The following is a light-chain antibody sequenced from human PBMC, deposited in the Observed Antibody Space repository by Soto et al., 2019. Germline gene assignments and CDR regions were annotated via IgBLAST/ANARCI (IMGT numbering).Light chain of an antibody. Sequence: QSVLTQPASVSGSPGQSITISCTGTSSDVGGHKYVSWYQQHSGKAPKLMIYEVSNRPSGVSNRFSGSKSGNTASLTISGLQAEDEAEYYCSAYTSSSTLVFGGGTKLTVL. CDR3: SAYTSSSTLV. V-gene: IGLV2-14*01. J-gene: IGLJ2*01. CDR1: SSDVGGHKY. CDR2: EVS.